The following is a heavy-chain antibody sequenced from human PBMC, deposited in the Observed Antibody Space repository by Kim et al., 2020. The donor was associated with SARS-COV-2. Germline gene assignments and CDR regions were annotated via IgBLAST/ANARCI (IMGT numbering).Heavy chain of an antibody. J-gene: IGHJ4*02. D-gene: IGHD3-22*01. Sequence: GGSLRLSCAASGFTFNNYWMSWVRQAPGKGLEWVANIKKDGSEKYYVDSVKGRFTISRDNAKDSLYLHMNNLRAEDTAVYYCARGGKFYYDSSGYPDDYWGQGTLVTVSP. CDR1: GFTFNNYW. CDR2: IKKDGSEK. CDR3: ARGGKFYYDSSGYPDDY. V-gene: IGHV3-7*01.